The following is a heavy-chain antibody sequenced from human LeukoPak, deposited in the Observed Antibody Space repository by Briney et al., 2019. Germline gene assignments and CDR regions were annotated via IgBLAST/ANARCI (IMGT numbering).Heavy chain of an antibody. Sequence: SETLSLTCAVSGYSISSGYYWVWIRQPPGKGLEWIGSIYHSGSTYYNPSLKSRVTISVDTSKNQFSLKLSSVTAAHTAVYDCARGYCRSTSCPKEVPDYWGQGSMVTVSS. CDR2: IYHSGST. CDR3: ARGYCRSTSCPKEVPDY. CDR1: GYSISSGYY. D-gene: IGHD2-2*01. V-gene: IGHV4-38-2*01. J-gene: IGHJ4*01.